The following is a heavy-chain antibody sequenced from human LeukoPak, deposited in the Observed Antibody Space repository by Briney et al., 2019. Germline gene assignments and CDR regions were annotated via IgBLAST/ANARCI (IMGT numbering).Heavy chain of an antibody. V-gene: IGHV1-69*04. CDR1: GGTFSSYA. J-gene: IGHJ4*02. Sequence: AASVKVSCKASGGTFSSYAISWVRQAPGQGLEWMGRIIPILGIANYAQKFQGRVTITADKSTSTAYMELSSLKSEDTAVYYCARVRDGYSYFVYWGQGTLVTVFS. CDR2: IIPILGIA. CDR3: ARVRDGYSYFVY. D-gene: IGHD5-24*01.